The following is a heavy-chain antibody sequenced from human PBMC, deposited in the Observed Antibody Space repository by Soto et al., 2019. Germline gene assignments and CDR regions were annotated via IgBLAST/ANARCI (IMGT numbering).Heavy chain of an antibody. CDR1: GFTFSSYA. Sequence: PGGSLRLSCAASGFTFSSYAMHWVRQAPGKGLEWVAVIPYDVSNKYYADSVKGGFTISRDNSKNTLYLQMISLRAEDTAVYYCAGEYYYGSGSPGYYYYGMDVWGQGTTVTVSS. D-gene: IGHD3-10*01. V-gene: IGHV3-30-3*01. CDR2: IPYDVSNK. J-gene: IGHJ6*02. CDR3: AGEYYYGSGSPGYYYYGMDV.